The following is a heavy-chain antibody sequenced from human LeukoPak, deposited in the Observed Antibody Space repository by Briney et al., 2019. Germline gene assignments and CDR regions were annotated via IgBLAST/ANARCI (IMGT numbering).Heavy chain of an antibody. V-gene: IGHV3-9*01. CDR2: ISWDSISM. CDR3: AKTRSGFLLTDTNVFDR. Sequence: GGSLRLSCAASEFTFEDYAMHWVRQAPGKGLEWVAGISWDSISMDYADSVKGRFTISRDNAKKSLYLQMNSLRAEDTALYYCAKTRSGFLLTDTNVFDRWGQGTMVSVSS. D-gene: IGHD3-10*01. CDR1: EFTFEDYA. J-gene: IGHJ3*01.